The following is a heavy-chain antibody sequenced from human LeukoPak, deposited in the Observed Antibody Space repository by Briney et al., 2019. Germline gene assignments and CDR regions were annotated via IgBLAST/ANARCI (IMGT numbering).Heavy chain of an antibody. CDR1: GGSISSGGYS. D-gene: IGHD3-22*01. Sequence: SETLSLTCAVSGGSISSGGYSWSWIRQPPGKGLEWIGYIYHSGSTYYNPSLKSRVTISVDRSKNQFSLKLSSVTAADTAVYYCAREGYDSSGYSTGFDYWGQGTLVTVSS. J-gene: IGHJ4*02. V-gene: IGHV4-30-2*01. CDR2: IYHSGST. CDR3: AREGYDSSGYSTGFDY.